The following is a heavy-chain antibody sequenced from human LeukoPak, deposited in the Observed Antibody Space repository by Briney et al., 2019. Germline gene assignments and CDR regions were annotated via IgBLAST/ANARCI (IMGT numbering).Heavy chain of an antibody. V-gene: IGHV3-74*01. CDR3: ARASYYDFWSGYCFDY. D-gene: IGHD3-3*01. J-gene: IGHJ4*02. Sequence: GGSLRLSCAASGFTFSSYWMHWVRQAPGKGLVWVSRINSDGSSTSYADSVKGRFTISRDNAKNTLYLQMNSLRAEDTAMYYCARASYYDFWSGYCFDYWGQGTLVTVSS. CDR2: INSDGSST. CDR1: GFTFSSYW.